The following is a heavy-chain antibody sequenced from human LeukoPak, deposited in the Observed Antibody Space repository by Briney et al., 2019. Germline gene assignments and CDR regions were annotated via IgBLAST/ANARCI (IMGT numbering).Heavy chain of an antibody. CDR3: AKEVNTAMVYYFDY. CDR2: IKEDGSET. J-gene: IGHJ4*02. D-gene: IGHD5-18*01. V-gene: IGHV3-7*01. Sequence: PGGSLRLSCAASGFIFKKYWMNWVRQVPGKGLECLANIKEDGSETYYADSVKGRFTISRDNPKNLLFLQINSLRVEDTAVYYCAKEVNTAMVYYFDYWGQGTLVTVSS. CDR1: GFIFKKYW.